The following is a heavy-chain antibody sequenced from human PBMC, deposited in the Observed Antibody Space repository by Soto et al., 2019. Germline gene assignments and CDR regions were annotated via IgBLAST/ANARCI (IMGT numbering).Heavy chain of an antibody. Sequence: SETLSLTCTVSGGSISSYYWSWIRQPPGKGLEWIGYIYYSGSTNYNPSLKSRVTISVDTSKNQFSLKLSSVTAADTAVYYCARGPIERWLQLNWFDPRGQRPLVTVST. CDR1: GGSISSYY. CDR2: IYYSGST. V-gene: IGHV4-59*01. CDR3: ARGPIERWLQLNWFDP. J-gene: IGHJ5*02. D-gene: IGHD1-1*01.